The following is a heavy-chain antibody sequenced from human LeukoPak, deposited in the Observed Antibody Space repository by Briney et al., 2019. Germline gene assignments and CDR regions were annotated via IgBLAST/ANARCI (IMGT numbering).Heavy chain of an antibody. J-gene: IGHJ4*02. V-gene: IGHV4-34*01. CDR3: ARGDILTGSVPLDY. Sequence: SETLSLTCAVYGGSFSGYYWSWIRKPPGKGREWIGEIIHSRSTNYNPSLKSRVTLPAHTSTNRVSLKLSSATSPDTAVYYCARGDILTGSVPLDYWGQGTLVTVSS. CDR2: IIHSRST. D-gene: IGHD3-9*01. CDR1: GGSFSGYY.